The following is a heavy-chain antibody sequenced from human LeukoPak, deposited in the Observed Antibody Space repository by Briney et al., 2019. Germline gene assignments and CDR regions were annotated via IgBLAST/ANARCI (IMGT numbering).Heavy chain of an antibody. V-gene: IGHV3-23*01. D-gene: IGHD7-27*01. CDR1: GLTLSSYA. Sequence: GRSLRLSCAAPGLTLSSYAMSWVRQAPGKGLERVSAICGSGGSKYYADAVKGRFTIARDNSKNTLYLEMNSLRAEDTAVYYCAKSSGESEAFDIWGQGTMVTVSS. CDR3: AKSSGESEAFDI. J-gene: IGHJ3*02. CDR2: ICGSGGSK.